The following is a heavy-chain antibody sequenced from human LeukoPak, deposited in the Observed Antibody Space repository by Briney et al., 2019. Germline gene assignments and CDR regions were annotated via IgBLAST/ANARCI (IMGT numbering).Heavy chain of an antibody. CDR1: GFTFSSYA. V-gene: IGHV3-23*01. Sequence: GGSLRLSCAASGFTFSSYAMSWVRQAPGKGLEWVSAISGSGGSTYYADSVKGRFTISRDNSKNTLYLQMNSLRAEDTAVYYCAKCPGHHYYGSGSQLLWFDPWGQGTLVIVSS. D-gene: IGHD3-10*01. CDR2: ISGSGGST. J-gene: IGHJ5*02. CDR3: AKCPGHHYYGSGSQLLWFDP.